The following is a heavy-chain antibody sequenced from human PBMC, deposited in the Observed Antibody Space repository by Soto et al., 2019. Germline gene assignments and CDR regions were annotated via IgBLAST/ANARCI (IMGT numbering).Heavy chain of an antibody. CDR3: AKDTRRFTLRAPYFDY. V-gene: IGHV3-9*01. J-gene: IGHJ4*02. Sequence: GGSLRLSCAASGFTFDDYAMHWVRQAPGKGLEWVSGISWNSGSIGYADSVKGRLTISRDNAKNSLYLQMNSLRAEDTALYYCAKDTRRFTLRAPYFDYWGQGTLVTVSS. CDR1: GFTFDDYA. CDR2: ISWNSGSI.